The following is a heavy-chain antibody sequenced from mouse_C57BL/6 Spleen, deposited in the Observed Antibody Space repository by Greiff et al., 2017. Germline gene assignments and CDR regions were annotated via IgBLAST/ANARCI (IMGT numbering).Heavy chain of an antibody. CDR3: ARWGPSWEGDYYAMDY. V-gene: IGHV1-82*01. Sequence: VQLQQSGPELVKPGASVKISCKASGYAFSSSWMNWVKQRPGKGLEWIGRIYPGDGDTNYNGKFKGKATLTADKSSSTAYMQLSSLTSEDSAVYFCARWGPSWEGDYYAMDYRGQGTPVPVSS. J-gene: IGHJ4*01. CDR1: GYAFSSSW. CDR2: IYPGDGDT. D-gene: IGHD4-1*01.